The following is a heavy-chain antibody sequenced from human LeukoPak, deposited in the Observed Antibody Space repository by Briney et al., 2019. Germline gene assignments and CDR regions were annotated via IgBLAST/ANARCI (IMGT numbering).Heavy chain of an antibody. Sequence: KPGETLPLTCTVSGGSISSYYWGWIRQPAGEGLGWVGYIQYSGSTNYTPSLKSRVTISVDTSKNQFSLTLTSATAADTAVYYCARSVYTTSSHPYFYDYWGQGTQVTVSS. CDR2: IQYSGST. D-gene: IGHD6-6*01. J-gene: IGHJ4*02. CDR3: ARSVYTTSSHPYFYDY. V-gene: IGHV4-59*01. CDR1: GGSISSYY.